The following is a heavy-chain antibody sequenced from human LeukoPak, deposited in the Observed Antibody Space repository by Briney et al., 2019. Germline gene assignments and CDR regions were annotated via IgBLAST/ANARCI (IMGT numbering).Heavy chain of an antibody. CDR3: ARDDYDILTGYYNWFDP. V-gene: IGHV3-7*01. D-gene: IGHD3-9*01. J-gene: IGHJ5*02. CDR1: GFTFSGYW. Sequence: GGSLRLSCAASGFTFSGYWMGWVRQAPGKGLEWVANINEVGSETHSVDSVKGRFTISRDNAKNSLYLQMNSLRAEDTAVYYCARDDYDILTGYYNWFDPWGQGTLVTVSS. CDR2: INEVGSET.